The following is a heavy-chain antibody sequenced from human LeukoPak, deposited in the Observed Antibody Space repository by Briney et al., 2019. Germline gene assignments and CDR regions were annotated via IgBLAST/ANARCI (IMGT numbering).Heavy chain of an antibody. J-gene: IGHJ6*03. CDR1: GFTFSSYS. CDR2: ISAGSSYI. V-gene: IGHV3-21*04. D-gene: IGHD3-9*01. CDR3: ARALSPLYYDILTGYELDYYYYYYMDV. Sequence: GGSLRLSCGASGFTFSSYSMNWVRQAPGKGLEWVSSISAGSSYIYYADSVKGRFTISRDNAKNSLYLQMNSLRAEDTAVYYCARALSPLYYDILTGYELDYYYYYYMDVWGKGTTVTISS.